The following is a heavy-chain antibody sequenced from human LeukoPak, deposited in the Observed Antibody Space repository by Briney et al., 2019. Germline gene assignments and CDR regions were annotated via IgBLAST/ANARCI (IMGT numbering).Heavy chain of an antibody. CDR3: ARGRRFTYSSSWYNY. CDR1: GGSFSGYV. CDR2: INHSVSP. J-gene: IGHJ4*02. D-gene: IGHD6-13*01. V-gene: IGHV4-34*01. Sequence: PSETLSLTCAAYGGSFSGYVGSGIPQPPGNGLEWIGEINHSVSPNYNPSHKSRVTISVDPSKTKFSLKLSSVTGADTSVYYCARGRRFTYSSSWYNYWGQGTLVTVSS.